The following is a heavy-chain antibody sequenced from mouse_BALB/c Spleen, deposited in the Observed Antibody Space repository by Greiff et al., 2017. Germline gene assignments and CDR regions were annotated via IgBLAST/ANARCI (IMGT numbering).Heavy chain of an antibody. D-gene: IGHD1-1*01. CDR1: GFSLTGYG. J-gene: IGHJ3*01. Sequence: VQLQQSGPGLVAPSQSLSITCTVSGFSLTGYGVNWVRQPPGKGLEWLGMIWGDGSTAYNSALKSRLSISKDNSKSQVFLKMNSLQTDDTARYYGARGDYGSSYEAWFAYWGQGTLVTVSA. CDR2: IWGDGST. V-gene: IGHV2-6-7*01. CDR3: ARGDYGSSYEAWFAY.